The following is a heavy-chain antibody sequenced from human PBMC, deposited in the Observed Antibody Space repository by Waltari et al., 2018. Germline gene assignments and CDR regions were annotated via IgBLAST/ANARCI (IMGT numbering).Heavy chain of an antibody. Sequence: EVQLVESGGGLVQPGGSLSLSCVASGFSLSDYGMNWVRQAPGKGLEWLSFISSSGPTIHYADSVKGRFTVSRDNTKNSLSLQMNSLRAEDTAVYYCARVWGVTTSDFWGQGTLVTVSS. D-gene: IGHD4-17*01. CDR1: GFSLSDYG. CDR2: ISSSGPTI. CDR3: ARVWGVTTSDF. V-gene: IGHV3-48*03. J-gene: IGHJ4*02.